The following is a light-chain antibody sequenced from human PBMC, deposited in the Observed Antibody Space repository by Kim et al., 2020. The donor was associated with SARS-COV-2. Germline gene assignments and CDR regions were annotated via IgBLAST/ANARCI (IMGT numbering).Light chain of an antibody. Sequence: QSVLTQPASVSGSPGQSITISCTGSSSDVGSYNLVSWYQQHPGKAPKLMVYEVTKRPSGVSNRFSGSKSGNTASLTISGLQAEDEADYYCCSYAASRDVLFGGGTQLTVL. CDR2: EVT. CDR3: CSYAASRDVL. J-gene: IGLJ2*01. V-gene: IGLV2-23*02. CDR1: SSDVGSYNL.